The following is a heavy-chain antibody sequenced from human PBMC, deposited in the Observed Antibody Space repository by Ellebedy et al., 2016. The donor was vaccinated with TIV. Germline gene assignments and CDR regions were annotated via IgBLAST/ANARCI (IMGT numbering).Heavy chain of an antibody. D-gene: IGHD4-17*01. V-gene: IGHV4-31*03. Sequence: SETLSLTCSVSGDSISDGGYYWGWVRQRPGKGLEWVGHIYYSGRTSYNPSLERRLTISVNTTKNQFSLKLTSVTAADTAVYFCVRDYHDYGVDAFDIWGQGTMITVSS. CDR3: VRDYHDYGVDAFDI. CDR1: GDSISDGGYY. CDR2: IYYSGRT. J-gene: IGHJ3*02.